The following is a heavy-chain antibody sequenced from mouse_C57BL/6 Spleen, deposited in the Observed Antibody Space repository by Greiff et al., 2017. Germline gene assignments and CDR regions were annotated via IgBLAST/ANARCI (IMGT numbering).Heavy chain of an antibody. V-gene: IGHV1-81*01. CDR1: GYTFTSYG. J-gene: IGHJ4*01. Sequence: QVQLQQSGAELARPGASVKLSCKASGYTFTSYGISWVKQRTGQGLEWIGEIYPRSGNTYYNEKFKGKATLTADKSSSTAYMELRSLTSEDSAVYFCARGTDYYGSSYVRAMDYWGQGTSVTVSS. CDR3: ARGTDYYGSSYVRAMDY. D-gene: IGHD1-1*01. CDR2: IYPRSGNT.